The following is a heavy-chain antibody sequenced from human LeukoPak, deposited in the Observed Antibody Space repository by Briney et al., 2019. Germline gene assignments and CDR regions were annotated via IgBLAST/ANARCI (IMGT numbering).Heavy chain of an antibody. CDR3: AREDYYDSRTYPRRGFDY. CDR2: ISRDSRKI. J-gene: IGHJ4*02. Sequence: QPGGSLRLSCAASGFTFSSYSMNWVRQAPGKGLEWVSYISRDSRKIYEADSVKGRFAISGDNARNSLFLLMNSLRAEDTAIYYCAREDYYDSRTYPRRGFDYWGQGTLVTVSS. V-gene: IGHV3-48*01. D-gene: IGHD3-22*01. CDR1: GFTFSSYS.